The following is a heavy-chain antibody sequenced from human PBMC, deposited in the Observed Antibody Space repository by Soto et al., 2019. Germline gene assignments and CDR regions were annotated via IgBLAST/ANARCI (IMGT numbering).Heavy chain of an antibody. J-gene: IGHJ4*02. D-gene: IGHD1-26*01. Sequence: SVKVSCKASGGTFSSYAISWVRQAPGQGLEWMGGIIPIFGTANYAQKFQGRVTITADESTSTAYMELSSLRSEDTAVYYCARDYQYSGSYPRYFDYWGQGTLVTVSS. CDR3: ARDYQYSGSYPRYFDY. V-gene: IGHV1-69*13. CDR2: IIPIFGTA. CDR1: GGTFSSYA.